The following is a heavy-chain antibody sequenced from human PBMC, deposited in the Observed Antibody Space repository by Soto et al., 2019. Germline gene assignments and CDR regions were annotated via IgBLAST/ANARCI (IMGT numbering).Heavy chain of an antibody. CDR3: ARQTMVRGVIITDDAFDI. D-gene: IGHD3-10*01. V-gene: IGHV4-39*01. Sequence: QLQLQESGPGLVKPSETLSLTCTVSGGSISSSSYYWGWIRQPPGKGLEWIGSIYYSGSTYYNPSVKSRVTISVDTSKNQFSLKLSSVTAADTAVYYCARQTMVRGVIITDDAFDIWGQGTMVTVSS. CDR2: IYYSGST. CDR1: GGSISSSSYY. J-gene: IGHJ3*02.